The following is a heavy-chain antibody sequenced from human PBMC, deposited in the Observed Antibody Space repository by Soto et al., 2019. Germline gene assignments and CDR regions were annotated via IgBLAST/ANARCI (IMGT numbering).Heavy chain of an antibody. D-gene: IGHD3-10*01. J-gene: IGHJ6*02. CDR2: IYHSGST. Sequence: KPSETLSLTCAVSGGSISSSNWWSWVRQPPGKGLEWIGEIYHSGSTNYNPSLKSRVTISVDKSKNQFSLKLSSVTAADTAVYYCARDTYGSGSYYNLYYYGMDVWGQGTTVTVSS. CDR1: GGSISSSNW. V-gene: IGHV4-4*02. CDR3: ARDTYGSGSYYNLYYYGMDV.